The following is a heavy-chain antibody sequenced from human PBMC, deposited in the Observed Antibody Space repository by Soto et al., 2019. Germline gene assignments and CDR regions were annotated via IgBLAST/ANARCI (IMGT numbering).Heavy chain of an antibody. CDR1: GGSINRSTYY. V-gene: IGHV4-39*01. Sequence: QLQLQESGPGLVKPSETLSLTCTVSGGSINRSTYYWGWIRQPPGKGLEWIGSIYYSGSTYYNPSLKSRVSVSVDTSKNQFSLKMRSVTAADTAMFYCARSPRSGELSLFDFWGQGTLVTVSP. CDR2: IYYSGST. J-gene: IGHJ5*01. D-gene: IGHD3-16*02. CDR3: ARSPRSGELSLFDF.